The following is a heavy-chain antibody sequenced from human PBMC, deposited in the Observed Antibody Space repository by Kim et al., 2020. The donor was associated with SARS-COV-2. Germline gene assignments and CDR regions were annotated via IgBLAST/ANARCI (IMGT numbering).Heavy chain of an antibody. CDR2: IKSKTDGGTT. V-gene: IGHV3-15*01. J-gene: IGHJ4*02. CDR3: VTDQGPHTMIRRVFDH. D-gene: IGHD3-10*01. Sequence: GGSLRLSCAASGFTFTSAWMGWVRQAPGKGLEWLGRIKSKTDGGTTDYAAPVKGRFSLSRDDSQSTVYLQMNSLKTEDTDVYYCVTDQGPHTMIRRVFDHWGQGTLVTVSS. CDR1: GFTFTSAW.